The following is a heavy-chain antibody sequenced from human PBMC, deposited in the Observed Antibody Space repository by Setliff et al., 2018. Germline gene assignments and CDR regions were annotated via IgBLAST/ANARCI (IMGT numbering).Heavy chain of an antibody. V-gene: IGHV4-59*08. Sequence: PSETLSLTCTVSGGSVRGYYWSWIRQPPGKGLEWIGYMYYSGDTNYNPSLKSRVTISVDTSKNQFSLELRSVTAADTAVYYCARLPPLHTPMALTFDYWGQGILVTASS. CDR2: MYYSGDT. D-gene: IGHD5-18*01. J-gene: IGHJ4*02. CDR1: GGSVRGYY. CDR3: ARLPPLHTPMALTFDY.